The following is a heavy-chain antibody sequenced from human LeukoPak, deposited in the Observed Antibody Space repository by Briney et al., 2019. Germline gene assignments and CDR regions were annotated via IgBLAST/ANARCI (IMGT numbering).Heavy chain of an antibody. CDR1: GGSISGYY. V-gene: IGHV4-59*12. CDR3: ARAGLLFHPKPPLH. CDR2: IYSSGST. J-gene: IGHJ4*02. D-gene: IGHD2-21*02. Sequence: SETLSLTCTVSGGSISGYYWGWIRQPPGKGLEWIGYIYSSGSTNYNPSLKSRVTISVDTSKNQFSLKLSSVTAADTAVYYCARAGLLFHPKPPLHWGQGTLVAVSS.